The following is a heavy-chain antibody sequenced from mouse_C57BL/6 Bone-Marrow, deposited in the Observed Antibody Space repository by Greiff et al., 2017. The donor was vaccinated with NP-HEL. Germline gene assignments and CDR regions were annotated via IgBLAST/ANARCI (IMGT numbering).Heavy chain of an antibody. D-gene: IGHD2-4*01. CDR1: GYTFTSYW. CDR3: ARGGLRAWFAY. CDR2: IYPGSGST. V-gene: IGHV1-55*01. J-gene: IGHJ3*01. Sequence: QVQLQQPGAELVKPGASVKMSCKASGYTFTSYWITWVKQRPGQGLEWIGDIYPGSGSTNYNEKFKSKATLTVDTSSSTAYMLLSRLTSEDSAVYYCARGGLRAWFAYWGQGTLVTVSA.